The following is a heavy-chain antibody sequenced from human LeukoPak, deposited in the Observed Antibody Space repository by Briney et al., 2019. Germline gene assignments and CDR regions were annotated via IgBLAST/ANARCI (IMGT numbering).Heavy chain of an antibody. Sequence: ASVKVSCKVSGYTLTELSMHWVRQAPGKGLEWMGGFDPEDGETIYAQKFQGRVTMTEDTSTDTAYMELGSLRSEDTAVYYCASLGIVGALYYFDYWGQGTLVTVSS. CDR2: FDPEDGET. V-gene: IGHV1-24*01. CDR1: GYTLTELS. D-gene: IGHD1-26*01. CDR3: ASLGIVGALYYFDY. J-gene: IGHJ4*02.